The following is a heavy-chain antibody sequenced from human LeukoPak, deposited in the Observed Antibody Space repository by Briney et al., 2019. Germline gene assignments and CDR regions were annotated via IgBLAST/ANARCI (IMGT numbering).Heavy chain of an antibody. Sequence: GESLKISCKGSGYSLISYWIGWVRQMPGKGLEWMGIIYPGDSDTRYSPSFQGQVTISADKSISTAYLQWSSLKASDTAMYYCARAYQTITVAGSFSFYFDYWGQGTLVTVSS. V-gene: IGHV5-51*01. CDR2: IYPGDSDT. CDR1: GYSLISYW. CDR3: ARAYQTITVAGSFSFYFDY. J-gene: IGHJ4*02. D-gene: IGHD6-19*01.